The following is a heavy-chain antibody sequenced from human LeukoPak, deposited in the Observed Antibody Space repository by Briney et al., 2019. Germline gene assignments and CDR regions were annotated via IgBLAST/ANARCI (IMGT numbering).Heavy chain of an antibody. J-gene: IGHJ6*02. CDR1: GYTFTSYY. V-gene: IGHV1-46*01. Sequence: GASVKVSCKASGYTFTSYYMHWVRQAPGQGLEWMGIINPSGGSTSYAQKFQGRVTMTRDTSTSTVYMELSSLRSEDTAVYYCARAGTDGPIVVPWEYYYYGMDVWGQGTTVTVSS. D-gene: IGHD2-15*01. CDR2: INPSGGST. CDR3: ARAGTDGPIVVPWEYYYYGMDV.